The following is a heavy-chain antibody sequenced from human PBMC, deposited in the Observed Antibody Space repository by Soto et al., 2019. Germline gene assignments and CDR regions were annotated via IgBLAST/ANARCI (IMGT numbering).Heavy chain of an antibody. Sequence: ASVKVSCKASGYTFTDYYMGWVRQAPGQGLEWMGWINLNSGDTNFAQQFQGRVTMTRDTSITTAYMDLTRLTSDDTAVYYCARARPPFNWFDRWGQGTLVTVSS. CDR2: INLNSGDT. D-gene: IGHD6-6*01. J-gene: IGHJ5*02. V-gene: IGHV1-2*02. CDR1: GYTFTDYY. CDR3: ARARPPFNWFDR.